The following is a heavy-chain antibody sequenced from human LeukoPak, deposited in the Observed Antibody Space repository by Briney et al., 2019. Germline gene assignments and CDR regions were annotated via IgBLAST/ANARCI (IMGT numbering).Heavy chain of an antibody. Sequence: GRSLRLSCAASGFTFSSYAMHWVRQAPGKGLEWVSSISSSSSYIYYADSVKGRFTISRDNAKNSLYLQMNSLRAEDTAVYYCARDSAGSLRSWFDPWGQGTLVTVSS. CDR3: ARDSAGSLRSWFDP. CDR2: ISSSSSYI. V-gene: IGHV3-21*01. J-gene: IGHJ5*02. CDR1: GFTFSSYA.